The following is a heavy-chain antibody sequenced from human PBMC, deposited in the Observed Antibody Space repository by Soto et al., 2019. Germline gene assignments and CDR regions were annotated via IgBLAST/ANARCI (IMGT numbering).Heavy chain of an antibody. Sequence: EVQLLQSGGDLVQPGGSLRLSCAASGLTSSTYAMSWVRQAPGKGLEWVSGISGSGGSTYYADSVKGRFTISRDNSKNMLYVQMNSLRAEDTAVYYCAKRLTTVSTVFDYCGQGTLVTVSS. D-gene: IGHD4-17*01. CDR3: AKRLTTVSTVFDY. CDR2: ISGSGGST. CDR1: GLTSSTYA. V-gene: IGHV3-23*01. J-gene: IGHJ4*02.